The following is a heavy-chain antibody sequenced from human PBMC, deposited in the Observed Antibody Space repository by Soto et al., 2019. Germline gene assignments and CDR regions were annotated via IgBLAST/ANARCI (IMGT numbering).Heavy chain of an antibody. Sequence: SETLSLTCAVYGGSFSGYYWSWIRQPPGKGLEWIGEINHSGSTNYNPSLKSRVTISVDTSKNQFSLKLSSVTAADTAVYYCARFREGKYYYGSGSYPDYYFDYWGQGTLVTVSS. D-gene: IGHD3-10*01. CDR2: INHSGST. CDR3: ARFREGKYYYGSGSYPDYYFDY. V-gene: IGHV4-34*01. CDR1: GGSFSGYY. J-gene: IGHJ4*02.